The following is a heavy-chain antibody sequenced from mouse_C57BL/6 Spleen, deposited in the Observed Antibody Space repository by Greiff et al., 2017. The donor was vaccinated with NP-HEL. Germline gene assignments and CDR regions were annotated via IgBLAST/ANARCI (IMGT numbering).Heavy chain of an antibody. CDR3: ARRDLDY. CDR2: IYPGDGDT. CDR1: GYAFRSSW. V-gene: IGHV1-82*01. J-gene: IGHJ4*01. Sequence: VQLQQSGPELVKPGASVKISCKASGYAFRSSWMNWVKQRPGKGLEWIGRIYPGDGDTNYNGKFKGKATLTADKSSSTAYMQLSSLTSENSAVYFCARRDLDYWGQGTSVTVSS.